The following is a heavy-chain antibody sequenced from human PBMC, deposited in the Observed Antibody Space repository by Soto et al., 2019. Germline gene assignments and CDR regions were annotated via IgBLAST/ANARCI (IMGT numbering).Heavy chain of an antibody. CDR2: MYSGGSR. V-gene: IGHV3-53*01. J-gene: IGHJ4*02. Sequence: EVQLVESGGGLIQPGGSLRVSCAASGFTVSRSYMSWVRQAPGKGLEWVSVMYSGGSRNYTDSVKARFTISRDNSKNTRYPQMNSPRVEDTAVYYCARDTYNYDSSGQPYWGQGTLVTVSS. CDR3: ARDTYNYDSSGQPY. D-gene: IGHD3-22*01. CDR1: GFTVSRSY.